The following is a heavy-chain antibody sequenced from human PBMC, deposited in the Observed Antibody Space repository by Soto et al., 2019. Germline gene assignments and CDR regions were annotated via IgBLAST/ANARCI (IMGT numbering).Heavy chain of an antibody. D-gene: IGHD3-16*01. Sequence: QTLSLTCAISGDSVSSNDATWDWIRQSTSSGHEWLGRTYYRSRWQTDYALSVKSRISINPATSNNQFSLQLNSVTPVVSAVYYCAKLIGNSWLYSWGQGTLFPVSS. V-gene: IGHV6-1*01. CDR2: TYYRSRWQT. J-gene: IGHJ5*01. CDR1: GDSVSSNDAT. CDR3: AKLIGNSWLYS.